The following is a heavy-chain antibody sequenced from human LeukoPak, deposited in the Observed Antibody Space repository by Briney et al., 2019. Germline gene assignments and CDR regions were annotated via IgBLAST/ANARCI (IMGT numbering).Heavy chain of an antibody. CDR1: GYTFTGYY. Sequence: ASVKVSCKASGYTFTGYYMHWVRQAPGQGLEWMGWISAYNGNTNYAQKLQGRVTMTTDTSTSTAYMELRSLRSDDTAVYYCARGLVVPAAPGDAFDIWGQGTMVTVSS. CDR2: ISAYNGNT. CDR3: ARGLVVPAAPGDAFDI. V-gene: IGHV1-18*04. D-gene: IGHD2-2*01. J-gene: IGHJ3*02.